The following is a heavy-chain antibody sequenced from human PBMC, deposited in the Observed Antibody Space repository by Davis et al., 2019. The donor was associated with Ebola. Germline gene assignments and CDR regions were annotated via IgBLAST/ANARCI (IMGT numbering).Heavy chain of an antibody. CDR1: GGSISSYY. CDR3: ARVPPVYYYGMDV. J-gene: IGHJ6*02. V-gene: IGHV4-59*01. CDR2: IYYSGST. Sequence: SETLSLTCTVSGGSISSYYWSWIRQPPGKGLEWIGYIYYSGSTNYNPSLKSRVTISVDTSKNQFSLKLSSVTAADTAVYSCARVPPVYYYGMDVWGQGTTVTVSS.